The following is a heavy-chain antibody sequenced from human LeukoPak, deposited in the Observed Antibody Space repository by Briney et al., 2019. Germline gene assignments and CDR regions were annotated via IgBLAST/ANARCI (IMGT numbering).Heavy chain of an antibody. CDR3: ARDAMYGSGSYPFFDY. Sequence: SRTLSLTCTVSGGSISSGDYYWSWIRQPPGKGLEWIGYIYYSGSTYYNPSLKSRVTISVDTSKNQFSLKLSSVTAADTAVYYCARDAMYGSGSYPFFDYWGQGTLVTVSS. V-gene: IGHV4-30-4*01. D-gene: IGHD3-10*01. J-gene: IGHJ4*02. CDR1: GGSISSGDYY. CDR2: IYYSGST.